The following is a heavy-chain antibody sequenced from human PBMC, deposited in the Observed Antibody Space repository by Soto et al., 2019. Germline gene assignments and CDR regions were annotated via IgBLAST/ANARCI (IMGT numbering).Heavy chain of an antibody. CDR1: GYTFTSYP. CDR2: INAGNGNT. J-gene: IGHJ6*02. V-gene: IGHV1-3*01. CDR3: ARDHVDNYYYYYGMDV. Sequence: ASVKVSCKASGYTFTSYPMHWVRQAPGQRLEWMGWINAGNGNTKYSQKFQGRVTITRDTSASTAYMELSSLRSEDTAVYYCARDHVDNYYYYYGMDVWGQGTTVTVSS. D-gene: IGHD5-12*01.